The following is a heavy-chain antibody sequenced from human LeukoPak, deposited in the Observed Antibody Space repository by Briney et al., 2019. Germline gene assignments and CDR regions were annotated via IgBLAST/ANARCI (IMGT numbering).Heavy chain of an antibody. Sequence: GGSLRLSCAASGFTFSAYSMSWVRQAPGKGLEWVSFIGPTSDIVFYADSVKGRFTISRDNAKNSLYPQVNSLRDEDTAVYYCARVRSGWYDDYWGQGTLVTVSS. J-gene: IGHJ4*02. CDR1: GFTFSAYS. V-gene: IGHV3-48*02. D-gene: IGHD6-19*01. CDR2: IGPTSDIV. CDR3: ARVRSGWYDDY.